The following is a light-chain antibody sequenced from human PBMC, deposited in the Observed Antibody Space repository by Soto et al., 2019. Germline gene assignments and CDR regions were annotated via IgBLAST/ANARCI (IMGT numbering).Light chain of an antibody. CDR2: GAS. V-gene: IGKV3-20*01. CDR1: QSVSSN. J-gene: IGKJ5*01. Sequence: VLTQSPDTLSLSPGERATLSCRASQSVSSNLSWYQQKRCQAPRLLIYGASSRATGIPDRFSGSGSGTDFTLTISRLEPEDFAVYYCQQYGSSPWTFGQGTRLEIK. CDR3: QQYGSSPWT.